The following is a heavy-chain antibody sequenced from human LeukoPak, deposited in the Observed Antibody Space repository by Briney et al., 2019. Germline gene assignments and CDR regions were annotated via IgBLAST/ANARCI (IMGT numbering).Heavy chain of an antibody. CDR1: GFTFSSYA. CDR3: AKAEYYYDSSGYYSYYFDY. D-gene: IGHD3-22*01. CDR2: ISGSGGST. V-gene: IGHV3-23*01. J-gene: IGHJ4*02. Sequence: GGSLRLSCSASGFTFSSYAMSWVRQAPGRGLEWVSAISGSGGSTYYADSVKGRFTISRDNSKNTLYLQMNSLRAEDTAVYYCAKAEYYYDSSGYYSYYFDYWGQGTLVTVSS.